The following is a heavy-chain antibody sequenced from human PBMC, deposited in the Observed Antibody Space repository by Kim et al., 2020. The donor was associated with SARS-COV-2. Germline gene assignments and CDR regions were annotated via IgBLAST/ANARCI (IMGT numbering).Heavy chain of an antibody. CDR1: GGSFSGYY. V-gene: IGHV4-34*01. CDR3: ARPLPMVRGVIIDNWFDP. Sequence: SETLSLTCAVYGGSFSGYYWSWIRQPPGKGLEWIGEINHSGSTNYNPSLKSRVTISVDTSKNQFSLKLSSVTAADTAVYYCARPLPMVRGVIIDNWFDPWGQGTLVTVSS. D-gene: IGHD3-10*01. J-gene: IGHJ5*02. CDR2: INHSGST.